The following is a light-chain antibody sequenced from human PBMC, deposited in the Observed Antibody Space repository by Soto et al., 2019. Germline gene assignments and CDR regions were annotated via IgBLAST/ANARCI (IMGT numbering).Light chain of an antibody. CDR1: SSDVGGYNF. V-gene: IGLV2-14*03. CDR3: SSYTSSNTLL. CDR2: DVS. Sequence: QAVVTQPASVSGSPGQSITISCTGTSSDVGGYNFVSWYQQHPGKAPELIIYDVSFRPSGVSIRFSGSKSGNTASLTVSGLQAEDEADYYCSSYTSSNTLLFGGGTKLTVL. J-gene: IGLJ3*02.